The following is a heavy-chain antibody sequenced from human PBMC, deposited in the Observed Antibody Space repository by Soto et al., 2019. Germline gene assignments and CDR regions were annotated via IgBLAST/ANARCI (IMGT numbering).Heavy chain of an antibody. Sequence: GAAVKVSCKASGYTFTSYDINWVRQATGQGLERMGWMNPNSGNTGYAQKFQGRVTMTRNTSISTAYMELSSLRSEDTAVYYCARGRAVEDDAFDIWGQGTMVTVSS. CDR1: GYTFTSYD. J-gene: IGHJ3*02. V-gene: IGHV1-8*01. CDR3: ARGRAVEDDAFDI. CDR2: MNPNSGNT.